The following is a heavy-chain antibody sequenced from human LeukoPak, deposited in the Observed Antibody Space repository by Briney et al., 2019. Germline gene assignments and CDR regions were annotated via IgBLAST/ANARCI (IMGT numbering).Heavy chain of an antibody. CDR2: IFYSGTT. J-gene: IGHJ5*02. CDR1: GGSISSYY. D-gene: IGHD3-16*02. V-gene: IGHV4-59*01. Sequence: SETLSLTCTVSGGSISSYYWNWIRQPPGKGLEWIGYIFYSGTTNYNPSLKSRVSMSVDTSKNQFSLKLSSVTAADTAVYYCARSLGDYVWGSYRDNWFDPWGQGTLVTVSS. CDR3: ARSLGDYVWGSYRDNWFDP.